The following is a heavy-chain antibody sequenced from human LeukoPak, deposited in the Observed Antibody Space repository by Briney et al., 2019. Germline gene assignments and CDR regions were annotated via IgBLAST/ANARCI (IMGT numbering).Heavy chain of an antibody. J-gene: IGHJ5*02. Sequence: SETLSLTCTVSGGSISSYYWSWIQQPPGKGLEWIGYIYYSGSTNYNPSLKSRVTISVDTSKNQFSLKLSSVTAADTAVYYCARVFNWFDPWGQGTLVTVSS. CDR2: IYYSGST. V-gene: IGHV4-59*01. CDR3: ARVFNWFDP. CDR1: GGSISSYY.